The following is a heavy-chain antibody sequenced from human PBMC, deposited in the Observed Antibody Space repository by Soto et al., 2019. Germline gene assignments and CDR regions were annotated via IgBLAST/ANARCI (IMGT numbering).Heavy chain of an antibody. V-gene: IGHV1-69*13. CDR3: ARRTVRGAGFDY. J-gene: IGHJ4*02. CDR1: GGTFSSYA. Sequence: ASVKVSCKASGGTFSSYAISWVRQAPGQGLEWMGGIIPIFGTANYAQKFQGRVTITADESTSTAYMELSSLRSEDTAVYYCARRTVRGAGFDYWGQGALVTVSS. D-gene: IGHD3-10*01. CDR2: IIPIFGTA.